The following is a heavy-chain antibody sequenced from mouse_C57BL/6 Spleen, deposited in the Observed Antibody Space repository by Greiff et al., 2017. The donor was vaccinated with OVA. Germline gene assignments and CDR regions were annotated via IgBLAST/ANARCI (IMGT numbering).Heavy chain of an antibody. J-gene: IGHJ2*01. CDR1: GYAFTSGYY. CDR2: IRYDGST. CDR3: AIYYDYDDLDD. D-gene: IGHD2-4*01. V-gene: IGHV3-6*01. Sequence: EVKLEESGPGLVKPSPSLTLSCPVTGYAFTSGYYWKWIRQPPGNQTEWVGYIRYDGSTNYNPTLKNRTPLTRDPSKNQFYLKLKSVTTDDTATYYCAIYYDYDDLDDWGQGTTLTVSS.